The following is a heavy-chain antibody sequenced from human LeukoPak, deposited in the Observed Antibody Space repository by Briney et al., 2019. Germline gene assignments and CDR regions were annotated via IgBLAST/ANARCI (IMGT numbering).Heavy chain of an antibody. V-gene: IGHV3-23*01. CDR1: GFTFSSYA. CDR3: AKQTRYDSPAGGRGFDY. D-gene: IGHD3-22*01. Sequence: GGSLRLSCAASGFTFSSYAMSWVRQAPGKGLEWVSGISGSGSITYYADSVKGRFTISRDNSKNTLFLEMSSLRAEDTAVYYCAKQTRYDSPAGGRGFDYWGQGTLVTVSS. J-gene: IGHJ4*02. CDR2: ISGSGSIT.